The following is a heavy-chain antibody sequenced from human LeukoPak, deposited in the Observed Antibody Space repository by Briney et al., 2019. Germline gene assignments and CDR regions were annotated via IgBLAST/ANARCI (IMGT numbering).Heavy chain of an antibody. CDR2: IRYDGNIK. V-gene: IGHV3-30*02. D-gene: IGHD1-1*01. CDR3: AKDSPTGLDY. Sequence: PGGSLRLSCSASGFTFSNYGMHWVRQAPGKGLEWVAFIRYDGNIKYYADSVKGRFTISRDNSKNTLYLLLNSLRSEDTAVYYCAKDSPTGLDYWGQGTLVTVSS. CDR1: GFTFSNYG. J-gene: IGHJ4*02.